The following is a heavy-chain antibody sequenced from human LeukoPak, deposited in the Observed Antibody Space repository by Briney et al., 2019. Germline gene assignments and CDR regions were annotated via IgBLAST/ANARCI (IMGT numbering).Heavy chain of an antibody. CDR1: GFTFSDYY. V-gene: IGHV3-11*01. Sequence: PGGSLRLSCAASGFTFSDYYMSWIRQAPGKGLEWVSYISSSGSTTYYVDSVKGRFTISRDSAKNSLYLQMNSLRAEDTAVYYCASNIVVVPAAIDYWGQGTLVTVSS. CDR3: ASNIVVVPAAIDY. D-gene: IGHD2-2*01. J-gene: IGHJ4*02. CDR2: ISSSGSTT.